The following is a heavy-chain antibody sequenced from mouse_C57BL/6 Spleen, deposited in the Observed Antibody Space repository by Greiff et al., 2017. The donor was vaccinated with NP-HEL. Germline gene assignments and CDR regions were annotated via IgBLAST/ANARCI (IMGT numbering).Heavy chain of an antibody. CDR2: IDPSDSYT. V-gene: IGHV1-59*01. CDR1: GYTFTSYW. J-gene: IGHJ2*01. D-gene: IGHD2-1*01. CDR3: ARCPYGKGRDFDY. Sequence: QVQLQQPGAELVRPGTSVKLSCKASGYTFTSYWMHWVKQRPGQGLEWIGVIDPSDSYTNYNQKFKGKATLTVDTSSSTAYMQLSSLTSEDSAVYYGARCPYGKGRDFDYWGQGTTLTVSS.